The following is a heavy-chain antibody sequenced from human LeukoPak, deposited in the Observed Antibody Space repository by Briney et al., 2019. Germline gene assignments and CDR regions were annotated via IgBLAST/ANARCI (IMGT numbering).Heavy chain of an antibody. D-gene: IGHD3-22*01. V-gene: IGHV3-30*02. CDR2: IRYDGSNK. Sequence: GGPLRLSCAASGFTFSSYGMHWVRQAPGKGLEWVAFIRYDGSNKYYADSVKGRFTISRDNSKNTLYLQMNSLRAEDTAVYYCAKDYDSSGYYPLCYFDYWGQGTLVTVSS. CDR1: GFTFSSYG. J-gene: IGHJ4*02. CDR3: AKDYDSSGYYPLCYFDY.